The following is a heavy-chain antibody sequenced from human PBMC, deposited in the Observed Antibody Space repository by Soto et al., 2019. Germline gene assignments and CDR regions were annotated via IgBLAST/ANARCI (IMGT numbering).Heavy chain of an antibody. J-gene: IGHJ5*02. CDR3: VRRHVSATGIDWLDP. V-gene: IGHV1-3*01. D-gene: IGHD6-13*01. CDR2: INAANGDT. CDR1: GYTFTSYG. Sequence: ASVKVSCKASGYTFTSYGIHWVRQAPGQRLEWMGWINAANGDTKYSPKFQGRVTITRDTSASTAYMELSSLRSEDTAVYYCVRRHVSATGIDWLDPWGQGTLVTVYS.